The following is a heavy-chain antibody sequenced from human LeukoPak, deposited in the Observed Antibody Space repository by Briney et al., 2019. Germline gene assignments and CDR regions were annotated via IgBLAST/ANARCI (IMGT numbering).Heavy chain of an antibody. CDR2: IYYSGST. J-gene: IGHJ4*02. CDR3: ARDGGLVDY. CDR1: GGSISSSSYY. D-gene: IGHD3-16*01. V-gene: IGHV4-39*02. Sequence: SETLSLTCTVSGGSISSSSYYWGWIRQPPGKGLEWIGSIYYSGSTYYNPSLKSRVTISVDTSKNQFSLKLSSVTAADTAVYYCARDGGLVDYWGQGTLVTVSS.